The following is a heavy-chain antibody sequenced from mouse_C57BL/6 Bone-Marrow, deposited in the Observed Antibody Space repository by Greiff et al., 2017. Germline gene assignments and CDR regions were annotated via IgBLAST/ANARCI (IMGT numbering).Heavy chain of an antibody. D-gene: IGHD2-5*01. CDR3: TTRDDSNYGRAY. J-gene: IGHJ3*01. CDR2: IDPENGDT. V-gene: IGHV14-4*01. Sequence: EVHLVESGAELVRPGASVKLSCTASGFYIKYDYMHWVKQRPEQGLEWIGWIDPENGDTKYASKFQDKATITEDTSSNSAYLQLSSLTTEDTAVYYGTTRDDSNYGRAYWGQGTRVTVSA. CDR1: GFYIKYDY.